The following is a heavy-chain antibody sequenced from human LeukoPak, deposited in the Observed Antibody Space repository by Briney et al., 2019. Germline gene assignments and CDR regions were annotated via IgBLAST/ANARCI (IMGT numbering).Heavy chain of an antibody. D-gene: IGHD3-22*01. CDR3: ARNSSGIHFDY. Sequence: SETLSLTCAVSGYSISNTYYWGWIRQPPGKGLEWIGSIYNSGCTHYNPSLKSRVTISVDTSMNQFSLKLSSVTAADTAVYYCARNSSGIHFDYWGRGTLVTVSS. CDR1: GYSISNTYY. CDR2: IYNSGCT. V-gene: IGHV4-38-2*01. J-gene: IGHJ4*02.